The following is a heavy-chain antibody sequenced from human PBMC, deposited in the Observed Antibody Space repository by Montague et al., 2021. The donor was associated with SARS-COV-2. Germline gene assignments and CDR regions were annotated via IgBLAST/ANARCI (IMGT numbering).Heavy chain of an antibody. J-gene: IGHJ6*02. D-gene: IGHD3-10*01. V-gene: IGHV3-21*01. CDR2: ISSSSSYI. Sequence: RLSWSASGFTFSSYSMNWVRQAPGKGLEWVSSISSSSSYIYYADSVKGRFTISRDNAKNSLYLQMNSLRAEDTAVYFCARERTVVIITGYYYYGVDVWGQGTTVTASS. CDR1: GFTFSSYS. CDR3: ARERTVVIITGYYYYGVDV.